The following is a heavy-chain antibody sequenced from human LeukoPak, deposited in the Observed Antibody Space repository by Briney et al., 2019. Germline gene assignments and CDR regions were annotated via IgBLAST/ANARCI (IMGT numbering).Heavy chain of an antibody. D-gene: IGHD4-17*01. J-gene: IGHJ4*02. Sequence: KPGGSLRLSCAASGFTFSSYSMNWVRQAPGKGLEWVSSISYTSSYIYYADSVKGRFTISRDNAKNSLFLQMNSLRAEDTAVYYCAREGLYGDYAGHWGQGTLVTVPS. V-gene: IGHV3-21*01. CDR3: AREGLYGDYAGH. CDR1: GFTFSSYS. CDR2: ISYTSSYI.